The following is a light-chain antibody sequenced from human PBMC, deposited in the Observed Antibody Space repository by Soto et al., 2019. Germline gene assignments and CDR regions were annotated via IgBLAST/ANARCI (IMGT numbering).Light chain of an antibody. J-gene: IGLJ1*01. Sequence: QSALTQPRSVSGSPGQSVTISCTGTRSDVGGYDFVSWYQQHPGKAPELMIYDVNKRPSGGPDRFSGSKSGNTASLTISGLQADEDTDYYCCSYAGSYTYVFGTGTKVTV. V-gene: IGLV2-11*01. CDR2: DVN. CDR3: CSYAGSYTYV. CDR1: RSDVGGYDF.